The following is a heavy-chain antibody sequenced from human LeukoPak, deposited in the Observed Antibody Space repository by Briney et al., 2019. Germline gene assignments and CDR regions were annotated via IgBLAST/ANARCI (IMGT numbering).Heavy chain of an antibody. CDR1: GGTFSSYA. Sequence: ASVKDSCKASGGTFSSYAISWVRQAPGQGLEWMGWISAYNGNTNYAQKLQGRVTMTTDTSTSTAYMELRSLRSDDTAVYYCARGGITMVRATDWGQGTLVTVSS. J-gene: IGHJ4*02. D-gene: IGHD3-10*01. V-gene: IGHV1-18*01. CDR3: ARGGITMVRATD. CDR2: ISAYNGNT.